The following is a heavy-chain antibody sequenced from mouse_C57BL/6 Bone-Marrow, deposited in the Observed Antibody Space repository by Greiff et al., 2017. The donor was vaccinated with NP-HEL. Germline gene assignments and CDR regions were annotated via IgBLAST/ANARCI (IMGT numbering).Heavy chain of an antibody. CDR3: ETNRGYSFAY. Sequence: EVQLVESGGGLVQPGGSLSLSCAASGFTFTDYYMSWVRQPPGKALEWLGFIRNKANGYTTEYSASVKGRFTISRDNSQSILYLQMNALRDEDSDTYYCETNRGYSFAYWGQGTLVTVSA. V-gene: IGHV7-3*01. J-gene: IGHJ3*01. CDR1: GFTFTDYY. D-gene: IGHD2-3*01. CDR2: IRNKANGYTT.